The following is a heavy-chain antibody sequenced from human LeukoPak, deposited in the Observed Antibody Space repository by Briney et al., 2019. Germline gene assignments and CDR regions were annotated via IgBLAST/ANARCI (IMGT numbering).Heavy chain of an antibody. CDR1: GFTFSSYW. Sequence: GGSLRLSCAASGFTFSSYWMHWVRQAPGKGLVWVSRINSDGSSTSYADSVKGRFTISRDNAKNTLYLQMNSLRAEDTAVYYCARRTFTGWYEIDYWGQGTLVTVSS. CDR2: INSDGSST. D-gene: IGHD6-19*01. V-gene: IGHV3-74*01. J-gene: IGHJ4*02. CDR3: ARRTFTGWYEIDY.